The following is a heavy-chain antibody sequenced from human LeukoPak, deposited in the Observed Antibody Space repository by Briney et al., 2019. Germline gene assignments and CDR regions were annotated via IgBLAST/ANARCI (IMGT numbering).Heavy chain of an antibody. CDR2: IIPIFGTA. V-gene: IGHV1-69*06. Sequence: SVKVSCKASGGTFSSYAISWVRQAPGQGLEWMGGIIPIFGTANYAQKFQGSVTITADKSTSTAYMELSSLRSEDTAVYYCARDITMVRGVNVGGIWGQGTMVTVSS. CDR3: ARDITMVRGVNVGGI. CDR1: GGTFSSYA. J-gene: IGHJ3*02. D-gene: IGHD3-10*01.